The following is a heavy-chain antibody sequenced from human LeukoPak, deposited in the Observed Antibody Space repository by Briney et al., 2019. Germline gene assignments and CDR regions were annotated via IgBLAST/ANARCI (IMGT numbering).Heavy chain of an antibody. V-gene: IGHV3-11*01. Sequence: GGSLRLSCAASGFTFSDHYMSWIRQAPGKGLEWVSYISTSGSNVYYADSLKGRVTVPRDNADNSLYLQMNSLRAEDTAVYYCARVRRGGRPTDAFEIWGQGTMVTVSS. CDR2: ISTSGSNV. CDR3: ARVRRGGRPTDAFEI. J-gene: IGHJ3*02. D-gene: IGHD4-23*01. CDR1: GFTFSDHY.